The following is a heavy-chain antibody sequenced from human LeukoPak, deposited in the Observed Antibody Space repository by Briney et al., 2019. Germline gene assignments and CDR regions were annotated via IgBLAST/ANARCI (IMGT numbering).Heavy chain of an antibody. D-gene: IGHD1-14*01. CDR2: INHSGST. V-gene: IGHV4-34*01. CDR1: GGSFSGYY. Sequence: SETLSLTCAVYGGSFSGYYWSWIRQPPGKGLEWIGEINHSGSTYYNPSLKSRVTISVDTSKNQFSLKLSSVTAADTAVYYCARDKRNRGHLDYWGQGTLVTVSS. J-gene: IGHJ4*02. CDR3: ARDKRNRGHLDY.